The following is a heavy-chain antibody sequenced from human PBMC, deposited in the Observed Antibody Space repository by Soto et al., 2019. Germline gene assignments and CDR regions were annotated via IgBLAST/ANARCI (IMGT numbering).Heavy chain of an antibody. CDR2: ISYDGRDK. CDR1: GFPFTSYG. D-gene: IGHD2-15*01. CDR3: VGGQYYFDY. Sequence: QVQLVESGGGVVQPGRSLRLSCAASGFPFTSYGMHWVREGPDKGLEWVAVISYDGRDKYYADSVKGRFTISRDNSKNTLYLQMNSLGPEDTALYYCVGGQYYFDYRGQGTLVIVSS. J-gene: IGHJ4*02. V-gene: IGHV3-30*03.